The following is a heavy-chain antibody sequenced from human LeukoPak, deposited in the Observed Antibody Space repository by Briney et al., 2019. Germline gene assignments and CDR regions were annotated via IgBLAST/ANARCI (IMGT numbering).Heavy chain of an antibody. CDR1: GYTFTSYY. D-gene: IGHD3-3*01. J-gene: IGHJ5*02. Sequence: ASVKVSCKASGYTFTSYYMHWVRQAPGQGLEWMGLINPSGGSTSYAQKFQGRVTMTRDTSTSTVYMELSSPRSEDTAVYYCARESSRDVLRFLEWFTHNWFDPWGQGTLVTVSS. V-gene: IGHV1-46*01. CDR2: INPSGGST. CDR3: ARESSRDVLRFLEWFTHNWFDP.